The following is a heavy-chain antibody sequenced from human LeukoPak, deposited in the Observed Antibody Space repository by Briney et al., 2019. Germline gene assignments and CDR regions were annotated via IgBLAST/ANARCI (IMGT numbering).Heavy chain of an antibody. Sequence: SETLSLTCTVSGYSISSGYYWGWIRQPPGKGLEWIGSIYHSGNTYYNPSLTSRVTISVDTSKNQFSLKLSSVTAADTAVYYCARDMGQNCGGDCYSDAFDIWGQGTMVTVSS. V-gene: IGHV4-38-2*02. CDR1: GYSISSGYY. J-gene: IGHJ3*02. D-gene: IGHD2-21*01. CDR2: IYHSGNT. CDR3: ARDMGQNCGGDCYSDAFDI.